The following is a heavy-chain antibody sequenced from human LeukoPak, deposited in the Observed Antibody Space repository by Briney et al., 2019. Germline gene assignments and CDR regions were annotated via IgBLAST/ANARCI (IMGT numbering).Heavy chain of an antibody. CDR2: ISLSGSPI. J-gene: IGHJ4*02. V-gene: IGHV3-11*01. CDR3: AREASCSSTTCYFDY. D-gene: IGHD2-2*01. CDR1: GFNFSDLY. Sequence: KPGGSLRLSCAASGFNFSDLYMSWIRQAPGKGLEWLSSISLSGSPITYAASVKGRVTVSRDNAKNSVVLHILSLGADDTAVYYCAREASCSSTTCYFDYWCQGTLVSVSS.